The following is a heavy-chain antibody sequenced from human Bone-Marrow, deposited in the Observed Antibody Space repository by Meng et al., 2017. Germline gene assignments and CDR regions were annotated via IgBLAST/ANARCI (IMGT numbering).Heavy chain of an antibody. CDR2: IYYSGST. CDR3: ARETRGSGWLYYFDY. J-gene: IGHJ4*02. V-gene: IGHV4-59*01. CDR1: GGSISSYY. D-gene: IGHD6-19*01. Sequence: SETLSLTCTVSGGSISSYYWSWIRQPAGKGLEWIGYIYYSGSTNYNPSLKSRVTISVDTSKNQFSLKLSSVTAADTAVYYCARETRGSGWLYYFDYWGQGTLVTVSS.